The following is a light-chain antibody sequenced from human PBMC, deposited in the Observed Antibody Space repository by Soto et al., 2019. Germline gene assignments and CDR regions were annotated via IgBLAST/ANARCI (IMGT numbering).Light chain of an antibody. V-gene: IGKV3-20*01. J-gene: IGKJ1*01. CDR3: QHYNSSSLT. CDR1: QTIGSTY. Sequence: EIVLTQSPATLSLSPGETSTLSFRASQTIGSTYLAWYQQKTGQPPRLLIFGSSNRATGIPDRFSGSGSGTDCTLPFSRLQPDDFETYYCQHYNSSSLTFGQGTKVDIK. CDR2: GSS.